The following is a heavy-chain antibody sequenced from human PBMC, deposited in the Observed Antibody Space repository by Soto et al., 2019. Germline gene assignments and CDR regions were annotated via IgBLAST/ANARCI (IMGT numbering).Heavy chain of an antibody. CDR3: VRDRPHAWFDP. V-gene: IGHV1-46*01. D-gene: IGHD2-8*01. CDR2: IDPSNGRT. J-gene: IGHJ5*02. Sequence: ASVKVSCKASGYTFTSYWIHWVRQAPGQGLEWVAMIDPSNGRTNYAQMFQGRITVTRQPSTSSVYMEISSLTSADTAFYYWVRDRPHAWFDPWGQGTLVTVSS. CDR1: GYTFTSYW.